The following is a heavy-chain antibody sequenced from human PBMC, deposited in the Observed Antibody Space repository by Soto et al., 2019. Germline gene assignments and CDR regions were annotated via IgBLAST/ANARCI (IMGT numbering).Heavy chain of an antibody. Sequence: GGSLRLSCAASGFTFSSYAMSWVRQAPGKGLEWVSAISGSGGSTYYADSVKGRFTISRDNSKNTLYLQMNSLRAEDTAVYYCAKEILSDDSSGYYPIDYYYYGMDVWGQGTTVTVSS. CDR1: GFTFSSYA. D-gene: IGHD3-22*01. CDR2: ISGSGGST. J-gene: IGHJ6*02. CDR3: AKEILSDDSSGYYPIDYYYYGMDV. V-gene: IGHV3-23*01.